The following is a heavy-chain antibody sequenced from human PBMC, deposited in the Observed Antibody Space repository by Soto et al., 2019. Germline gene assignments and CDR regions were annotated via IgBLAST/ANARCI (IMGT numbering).Heavy chain of an antibody. CDR1: GGTFSSYA. V-gene: IGHV1-69*13. Sequence: GASVKVSCKASGGTFSSYAISWVRQAPGQGLEWMGGIIPIFGTANYAQKFQGRVTITADESTSTAYMELSSLRSEDTAVYYCAREATIAVAGTYWSDPWGQGTLVTVSS. CDR2: IIPIFGTA. D-gene: IGHD6-19*01. CDR3: AREATIAVAGTYWSDP. J-gene: IGHJ5*02.